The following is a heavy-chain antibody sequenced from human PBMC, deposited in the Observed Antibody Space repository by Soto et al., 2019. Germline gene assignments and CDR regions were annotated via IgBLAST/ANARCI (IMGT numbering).Heavy chain of an antibody. CDR1: GFTFSSCG. CDR2: ISYDGSNK. D-gene: IGHD3-10*01. CDR3: AKALGLLWFGEFDP. Sequence: GGSLRLSCAASGFTFSSCGMHWVRQAPGKGLEWVAVISYDGSNKYYADSVKGRFTISRDNSKNTLYLQMNSLRAEDTAVYYCAKALGLLWFGEFDPWGQGTLVTVSS. J-gene: IGHJ5*02. V-gene: IGHV3-30*18.